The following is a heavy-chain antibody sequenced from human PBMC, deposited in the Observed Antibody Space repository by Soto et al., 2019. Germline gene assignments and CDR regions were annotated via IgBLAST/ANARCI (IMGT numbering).Heavy chain of an antibody. CDR2: IMPIFAAP. J-gene: IGHJ4*02. D-gene: IGHD2-15*01. CDR1: GGTISTNV. V-gene: IGHV1-69*06. Sequence: QVQLMQSGAEVKKPGSSVKVSCKASGGTISTNVISWVRQAPGQGLEWMGEIMPIFAAPNNAQKFQGRLTITADTSTTTVYMELSSLTSEDTAVYFCGTGARYCSGGSCYPDDWGQGTLVIVSS. CDR3: GTGARYCSGGSCYPDD.